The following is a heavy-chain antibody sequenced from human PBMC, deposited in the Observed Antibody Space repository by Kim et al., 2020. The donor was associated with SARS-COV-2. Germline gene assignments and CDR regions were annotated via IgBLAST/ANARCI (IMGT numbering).Heavy chain of an antibody. Sequence: GGSLRLSCVASGFTFSSYSMNWVRQAPGKGLEWVSYISSSSGTTFYADSVKGRFTISRDNAKNSLYLQMNSLRVEDTAVYYCARERAAHCTPTDAPDAFDIWGQGTMVTVSS. V-gene: IGHV3-48*01. CDR1: GFTFSSYS. CDR3: ARERAAHCTPTDAPDAFDI. CDR2: ISSSSGTT. D-gene: IGHD6-25*01. J-gene: IGHJ3*02.